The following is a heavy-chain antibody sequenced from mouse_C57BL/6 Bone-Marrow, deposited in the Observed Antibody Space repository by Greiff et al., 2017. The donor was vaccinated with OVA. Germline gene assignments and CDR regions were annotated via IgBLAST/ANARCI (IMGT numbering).Heavy chain of an antibody. CDR3: ARRGYYGRRGMDY. V-gene: IGHV1-18*01. CDR1: GYTFTDYN. CDR2: INPNNGGT. D-gene: IGHD1-1*01. Sequence: EVQLQQSGPELVKPGASVKIPCKASGYTFTDYNMEWVKQSHGKSLEWIGDINPNNGGTIYNEKFKGKATLTVENTSSTAYMELRSLTSEDTAVYYGARRGYYGRRGMDYWGQGTSVTVSS. J-gene: IGHJ4*01.